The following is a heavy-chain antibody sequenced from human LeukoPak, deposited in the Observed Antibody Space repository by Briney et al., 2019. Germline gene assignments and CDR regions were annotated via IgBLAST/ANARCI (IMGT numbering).Heavy chain of an antibody. CDR3: ARRNYYYGMDV. V-gene: IGHV3-7*02. CDR1: GFTFSNSW. J-gene: IGHJ6*02. CDR2: IKVDGSEK. Sequence: GGSLRLSCAASGFTFSNSWMSWVRQAPGKGLEWVANIKVDGSEKYYVDSVKGRFTISRDNAKNSLYLQMNSLRAEDTAVYYCARRNYYYGMDVWGQGTTVTVSS.